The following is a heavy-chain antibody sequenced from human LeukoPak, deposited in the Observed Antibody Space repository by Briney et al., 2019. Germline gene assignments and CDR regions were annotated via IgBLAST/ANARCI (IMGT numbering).Heavy chain of an antibody. V-gene: IGHV4-59*01. J-gene: IGHJ5*02. CDR3: ARGLGGYDGLTGFDP. CDR1: GGSISSYY. Sequence: SETLSLTCTVSGGSISSYYWSWIRQPPGKGLEWIGYIYYSGSTNYNPPLKSRVTISVDTSKNQFSLKLSSVTAADTAVYYCARGLGGYDGLTGFDPWGQGTLVTVSS. CDR2: IYYSGST. D-gene: IGHD5-12*01.